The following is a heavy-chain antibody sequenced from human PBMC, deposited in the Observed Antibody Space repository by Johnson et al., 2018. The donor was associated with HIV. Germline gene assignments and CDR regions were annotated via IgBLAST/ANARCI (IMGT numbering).Heavy chain of an antibody. CDR3: ARVVEAARVPLHDAFDI. CDR2: TWYDGSNQ. V-gene: IGHV3-33*01. Sequence: QEQLVESGGGVVQPGRSLRLSCAASGFTFSTYGMHWVRQAPGKGLEWVAVTWYDGSNQYYADSVKGRFTISRDNSKNTLYLQMNSLRAEDTAVFYCARVVEAARVPLHDAFDIWGQGTVVTVSS. CDR1: GFTFSTYG. J-gene: IGHJ3*02. D-gene: IGHD6-6*01.